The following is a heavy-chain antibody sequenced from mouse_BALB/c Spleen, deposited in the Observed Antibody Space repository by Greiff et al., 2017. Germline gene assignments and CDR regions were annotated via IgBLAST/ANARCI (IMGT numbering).Heavy chain of an antibody. Sequence: QVQLKESGPGLVAPSQSLSITCTVSGFSLTSYGVHWVRQPPGKGLEWLGVIWAGGSTNYNSALMSRLSISKDNSKSQVFLKMNSLQTDDTAMYYCARDKDNGYYVDWFAYWGQGTLVTVSA. CDR1: GFSLTSYG. CDR2: IWAGGST. CDR3: ARDKDNGYYVDWFAY. V-gene: IGHV2-9*02. D-gene: IGHD2-3*01. J-gene: IGHJ3*01.